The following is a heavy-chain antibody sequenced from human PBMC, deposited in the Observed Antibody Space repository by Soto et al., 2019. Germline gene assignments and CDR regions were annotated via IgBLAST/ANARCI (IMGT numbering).Heavy chain of an antibody. V-gene: IGHV1-2*04. D-gene: IGHD5-12*01. CDR1: GYTFTGYY. Sequence: QVQLVQSGAEVKKPGASVKVSCKASGYTFTGYYMHWVRQAPGQGLEWMGWINPNSGGTNYAQKFQGWVTMARDTSISTASMELSRLRSDDTAVYYCARSDVDIVATRNYYYGMDVWGQGTTVTVSS. CDR2: INPNSGGT. J-gene: IGHJ6*02. CDR3: ARSDVDIVATRNYYYGMDV.